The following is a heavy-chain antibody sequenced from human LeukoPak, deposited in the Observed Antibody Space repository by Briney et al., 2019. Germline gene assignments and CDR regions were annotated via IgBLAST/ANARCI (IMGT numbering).Heavy chain of an antibody. J-gene: IGHJ6*03. D-gene: IGHD1-26*01. V-gene: IGHV1-24*01. CDR3: ATTSSGSYYPYYYYMDV. CDR2: FDPEDGET. CDR1: GYTLTELS. Sequence: GASVKVSCKVSGYTLTELSMHWVRQAPGKGLEWMGGFDPEDGETIYAQKPQGRVTMTEDTSTDTAYMELSSLRSEDTAVYYCATTSSGSYYPYYYYMDVWGKGTTVTVSS.